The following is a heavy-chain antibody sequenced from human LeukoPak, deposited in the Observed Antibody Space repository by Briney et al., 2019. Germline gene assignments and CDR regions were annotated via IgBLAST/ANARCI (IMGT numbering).Heavy chain of an antibody. J-gene: IGHJ4*02. V-gene: IGHV3-30*04. Sequence: GRSLRLSCAASGFIFSSYAMHWVRQAPGKGLEWVAVISYDGSNKYYADSVKGRFTISRDNSKNTLYLQMNSLRAEDTAVYYCASSIRSSSWYFDYWGQGTLVTVSS. CDR3: ASSIRSSSWYFDY. D-gene: IGHD6-13*01. CDR1: GFIFSSYA. CDR2: ISYDGSNK.